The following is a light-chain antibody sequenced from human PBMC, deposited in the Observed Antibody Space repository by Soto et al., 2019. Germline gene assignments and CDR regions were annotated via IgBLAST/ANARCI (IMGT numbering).Light chain of an antibody. J-gene: IGLJ2*01. V-gene: IGLV1-51*01. Sequence: QSVLTQSPSVSAAPGQKVTISCSGSSSNLGNNYVSWSQQLPGTAPKLLIYDNNKRPSGIPDRFSGSKSGTSGTLDITGLQTGDEADYYCATWDGSLPGEVFGGGTKVTVL. CDR3: ATWDGSLPGEV. CDR2: DNN. CDR1: SSNLGNNY.